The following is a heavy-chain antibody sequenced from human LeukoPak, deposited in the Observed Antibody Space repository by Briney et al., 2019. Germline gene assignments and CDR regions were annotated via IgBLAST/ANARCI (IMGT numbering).Heavy chain of an antibody. CDR2: ISGSGGST. V-gene: IGHV3-23*01. CDR1: GFTFSSCA. CDR3: AKASGELPSDY. J-gene: IGHJ4*02. Sequence: GGSLRLSCAASGFTFSSCAMSWARQAPGKGLEWVSAISGSGGSTYYADSVKGRFTISRDNSKNTLYLQMNSLRAEDTAVYYCAKASGELPSDYWGQGTLVTVSS. D-gene: IGHD1-26*01.